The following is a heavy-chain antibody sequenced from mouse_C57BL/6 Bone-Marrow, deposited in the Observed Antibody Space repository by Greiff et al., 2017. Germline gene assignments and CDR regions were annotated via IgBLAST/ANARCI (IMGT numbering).Heavy chain of an antibody. J-gene: IGHJ2*01. D-gene: IGHD2-1*01. V-gene: IGHV1-84*01. Sequence: QVQLKQSGPELVKPGASVKISCKASGYTFTDYYTNWVKQRPGQGLEGIGWIYPGSGNTKDNEKFKGKATLTVDTSSSTAYMQLSSLTSEDSAVYFCANGNYRGFDFWGKGTTLTVSS. CDR1: GYTFTDYY. CDR2: IYPGSGNT. CDR3: ANGNYRGFDF.